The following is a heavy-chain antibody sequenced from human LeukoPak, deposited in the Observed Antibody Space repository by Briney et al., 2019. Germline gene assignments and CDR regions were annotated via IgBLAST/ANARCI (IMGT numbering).Heavy chain of an antibody. D-gene: IGHD6-19*01. CDR2: ISAYNGNT. CDR3: AREYGIAVAGPAFFDY. J-gene: IGHJ4*02. V-gene: IGHV1-18*01. CDR1: GYTFTSYG. Sequence: ASVKVSCKASGYTFTSYGISWVRQAPGQGLEWRGWISAYNGNTNYAQKLQGRVTMTTDTYTSTAYMDLRSLRSDDTAVYYCAREYGIAVAGPAFFDYWGQGTLVTVSS.